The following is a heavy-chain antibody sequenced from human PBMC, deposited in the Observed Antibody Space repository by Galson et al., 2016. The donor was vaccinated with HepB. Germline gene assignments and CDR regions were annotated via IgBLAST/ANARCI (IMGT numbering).Heavy chain of an antibody. D-gene: IGHD3-16*01. Sequence: SLRLPCAVSGVTVSNNFMSWVRQAPGKGLQWVSLIYSGGNTDYADSVKGRFTISRDNSKNTLYLHMNSLRVEDTAVYYCARDPGGGPTHGYWGQGTLVTVSS. J-gene: IGHJ4*02. CDR2: IYSGGNT. CDR3: ARDPGGGPTHGY. V-gene: IGHV3-66*01. CDR1: GVTVSNNF.